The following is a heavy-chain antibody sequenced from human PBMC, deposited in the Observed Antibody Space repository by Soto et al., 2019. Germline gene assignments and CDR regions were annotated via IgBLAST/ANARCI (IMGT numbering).Heavy chain of an antibody. CDR1: GGTFSSYA. V-gene: IGHV1-69*06. D-gene: IGHD3-10*01. J-gene: IGHJ6*02. CDR3: ARGITMVRGGYGYYYGMDV. CDR2: IIPIFGTA. Sequence: QVQLVQSGAEVKKPGSSVKVSCKASGGTFSSYAISWVRQAPGQGLEWMGGIIPIFGTANYAQKFQGRVTITADKSTSTAYMELSSLRSEDTAVYYCARGITMVRGGYGYYYGMDVWGQGTTVTVSS.